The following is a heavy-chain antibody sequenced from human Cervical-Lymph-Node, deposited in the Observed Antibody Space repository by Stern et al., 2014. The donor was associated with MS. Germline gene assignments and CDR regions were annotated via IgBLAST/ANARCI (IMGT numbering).Heavy chain of an antibody. CDR1: GYTLTNYP. CDR2: INTNTGNS. Sequence: VQLVESGSELKKPGASVKVSCKASGYTLTNYPMNWVRQAPGQGLEWMGWINTNTGNSTYAQGFTGRFVFSLDTSVSTAYLQISSLKAEDIAVYYCARDFVDTAMITRSDYLDCWGQGTLVTVSS. J-gene: IGHJ4*02. V-gene: IGHV7-4-1*02. CDR3: ARDFVDTAMITRSDYLDC. D-gene: IGHD5-18*01.